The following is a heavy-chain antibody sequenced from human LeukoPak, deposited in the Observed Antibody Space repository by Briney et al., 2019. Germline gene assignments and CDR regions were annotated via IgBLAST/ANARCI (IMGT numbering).Heavy chain of an antibody. Sequence: GGSLRLSCAASGFTFSSYAMSWVRQAPGKGLERVSAISGSGGSTYYADSVKGRFTISRDNSKNTLYLQMNSLRAEDTAVYYCAKINYYDSSGYYLGLDYWGQGTLVTVSS. D-gene: IGHD3-22*01. CDR3: AKINYYDSSGYYLGLDY. CDR2: ISGSGGST. CDR1: GFTFSSYA. J-gene: IGHJ4*02. V-gene: IGHV3-23*01.